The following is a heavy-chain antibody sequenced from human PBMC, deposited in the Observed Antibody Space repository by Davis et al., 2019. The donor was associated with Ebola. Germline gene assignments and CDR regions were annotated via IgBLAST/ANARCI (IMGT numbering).Heavy chain of an antibody. CDR3: AKRATVKVAGANYYNAMDV. CDR2: ISGSGGDP. J-gene: IGHJ6*04. V-gene: IGHV3-23*01. D-gene: IGHD6-19*01. CDR1: GFTFSGYA. Sequence: PGGSLRLSCAASGFTFSGYAMTWVRQAPGKGLEWVSRISGSGGDPHYADSVKGRFTISRDNSKNTLYLQMNSLRAEDTAVFYCAKRATVKVAGANYYNAMDVWGKGTTVTVSS.